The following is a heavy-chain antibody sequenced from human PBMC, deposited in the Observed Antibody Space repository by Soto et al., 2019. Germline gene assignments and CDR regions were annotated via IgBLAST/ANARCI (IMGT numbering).Heavy chain of an antibody. V-gene: IGHV3-66*01. CDR1: GFTVSSKY. J-gene: IGHJ6*04. CDR2: IQSGGPT. Sequence: EVHLVESGGGLVQPGGSLRLSCAAYGFTVSSKYMSWVRQAPGKGLEWVSLIQSGGPTYYADSVKGRFTISRDTSENTLHLQMDSLRAEDTAVYYCARDDVLCDGGRCYGVPLDVWGKGTMVTVSS. CDR3: ARDDVLCDGGRCYGVPLDV. D-gene: IGHD2-15*01.